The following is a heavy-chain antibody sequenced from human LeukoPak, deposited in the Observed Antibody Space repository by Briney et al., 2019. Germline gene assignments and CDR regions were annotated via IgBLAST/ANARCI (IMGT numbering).Heavy chain of an antibody. Sequence: GGSLRLSCAPSGFSFNVHYMAWIRQAPGKGLQWVAYTSSGGQTTYYADSVRGRFTISRDNGRGSLYLEMNSLRVDDTAVYYCARDQGVNSGWFDSWGQGTLVTV. V-gene: IGHV3-11*04. CDR3: ARDQGVNSGWFDS. J-gene: IGHJ5*01. D-gene: IGHD3-10*01. CDR2: TSSGGQTT. CDR1: GFSFNVHY.